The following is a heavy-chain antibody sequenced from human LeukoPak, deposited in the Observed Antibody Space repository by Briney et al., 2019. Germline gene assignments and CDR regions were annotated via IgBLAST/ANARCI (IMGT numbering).Heavy chain of an antibody. CDR2: ISAYNGNT. J-gene: IGHJ4*02. CDR1: GYTFTSYG. Sequence: ASVKVSCKASGYTFTSYGISWVRQAPGQGLEWMGWISAYNGNTNYAQKLQGRVTMTTDTSTSTAYMELRSLRSDDTAVYYCEYYDFWSGYYDVDYWGQGTLVTVSS. CDR3: EYYDFWSGYYDVDY. V-gene: IGHV1-18*01. D-gene: IGHD3-3*01.